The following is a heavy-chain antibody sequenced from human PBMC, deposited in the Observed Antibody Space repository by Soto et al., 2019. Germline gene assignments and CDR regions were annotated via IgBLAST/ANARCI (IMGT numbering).Heavy chain of an antibody. J-gene: IGHJ4*02. CDR1: GFTFNNYA. V-gene: IGHV3-23*01. CDR2: ISGGGDTT. CDR3: AKGRGGSGSLTPRVDF. Sequence: EVQLLESGGGLIEPGGSLRLSCAASGFTFNNYAMTWVRQAPGKGLVWVSAISGGGDTTSYADSVWGRFTVSRDGSKNTLYLQXXXLRAEDTALYYCAKGRGGSGSLTPRVDFWGQGTLVTVSS. D-gene: IGHD3-10*01.